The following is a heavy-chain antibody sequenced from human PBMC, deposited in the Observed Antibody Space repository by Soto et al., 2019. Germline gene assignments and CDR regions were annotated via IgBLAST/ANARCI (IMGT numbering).Heavy chain of an antibody. CDR1: GFRFSDYG. CDR2: MSFDGTYK. J-gene: IGHJ4*02. V-gene: IGHV3-30*18. D-gene: IGHD4-17*01. Sequence: QVQLAESGGGVVQPGRSLRLYCIGSGFRFSDYGMHWVRQAPGKGLEWVAMMSFDGTYKYSADSVKGRFIISRDNSKNTLFLQMNSLRAEDTAVYYCAKDRRDGEYNSVYDFWGQGTLVTVSS. CDR3: AKDRRDGEYNSVYDF.